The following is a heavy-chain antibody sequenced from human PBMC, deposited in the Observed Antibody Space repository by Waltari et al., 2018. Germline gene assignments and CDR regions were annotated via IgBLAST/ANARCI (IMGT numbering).Heavy chain of an antibody. CDR1: GYTLTELS. Sequence: QVQLVQSGAEVKKPGASVKVSCKVSGYTLTELSMHWVRQAPGKGLEWMGGFDPEDGETSYAQKCQGRVTMTEDTSTDTAYMELSSLRSEDTAVYYCATTFGGSGSYPNWFDPWGQGTLVTVSS. CDR3: ATTFGGSGSYPNWFDP. D-gene: IGHD3-10*01. J-gene: IGHJ5*02. V-gene: IGHV1-24*01. CDR2: FDPEDGET.